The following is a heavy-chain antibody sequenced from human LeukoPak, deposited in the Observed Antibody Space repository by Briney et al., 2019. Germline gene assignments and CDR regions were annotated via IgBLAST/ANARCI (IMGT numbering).Heavy chain of an antibody. CDR3: ARGDTAMVPYYYYYMDV. Sequence: PSETLSLTCTVSGGSISSSSYYWGWIRQPPGKGLEWIGSIYYSGSTYYNPSLKSRVTISVDTSKNQFSLKLSSVTAADTAVYYCARGDTAMVPYYYYYMDVWGKGTTVTVSS. CDR1: GGSISSSSYY. D-gene: IGHD5-18*01. J-gene: IGHJ6*03. CDR2: IYYSGST. V-gene: IGHV4-39*07.